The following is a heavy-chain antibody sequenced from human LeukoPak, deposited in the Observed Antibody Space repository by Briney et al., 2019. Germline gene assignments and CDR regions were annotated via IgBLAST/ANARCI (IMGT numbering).Heavy chain of an antibody. CDR3: AKDQRGPLFDY. D-gene: IGHD6-25*01. V-gene: IGHV3-23*01. Sequence: GASLRLSCTASGFNFSSYAMSWVRQAPGKGLEWVSGISGSGGSTYHADSVKGRFTISRDNSKNTLYLQMNSLRAEDTAVYYCAKDQRGPLFDYWGQGTLVTVSS. J-gene: IGHJ4*02. CDR1: GFNFSSYA. CDR2: ISGSGGST.